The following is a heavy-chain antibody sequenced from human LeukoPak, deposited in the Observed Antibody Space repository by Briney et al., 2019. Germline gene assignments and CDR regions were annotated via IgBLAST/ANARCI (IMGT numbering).Heavy chain of an antibody. CDR2: INQDGSDI. Sequence: GGSLRLSCTTSEFSFTNYWMSWVRQAPGKGLEWVANINQDGSDIYYVDSVKGRFTISRDNAKNSLYLQMNSLRAEDTALYYCAKDRRVESYVFDIWGQGTMVTVSS. D-gene: IGHD3-3*01. V-gene: IGHV3-7*03. CDR3: AKDRRVESYVFDI. J-gene: IGHJ3*02. CDR1: EFSFTNYW.